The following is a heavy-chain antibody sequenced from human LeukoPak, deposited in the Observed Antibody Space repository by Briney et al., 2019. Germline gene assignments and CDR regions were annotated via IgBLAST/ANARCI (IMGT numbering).Heavy chain of an antibody. CDR1: GYTFTGYS. D-gene: IGHD6-6*01. Sequence: GASVKVSCKASGYTFTGYSIHWVRQAPGQGLEWMGWINLNSGGTNYAQKFQGRVTMTRDTSISTAYMELSRLRSDDTAVYYCARDNSSSFDPWGQGTLVTVSS. J-gene: IGHJ5*02. CDR2: INLNSGGT. CDR3: ARDNSSSFDP. V-gene: IGHV1-2*02.